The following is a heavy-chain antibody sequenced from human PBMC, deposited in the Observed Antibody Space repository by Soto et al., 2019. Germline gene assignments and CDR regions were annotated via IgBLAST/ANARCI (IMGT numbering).Heavy chain of an antibody. D-gene: IGHD4-17*01. J-gene: IGHJ4*02. CDR3: AKVRDYGDNDFDY. V-gene: IGHV3-30*18. Sequence: QVQLVESGGGVVQPGRSLRLSCAASGFTFSSYGMHWVRQAPGKGLEWVAVISYDGSNKYYADSVKGRFTISRDNSKNTLYLQMNSLRAEDTAVYYCAKVRDYGDNDFDYWGQGTLVTVSS. CDR1: GFTFSSYG. CDR2: ISYDGSNK.